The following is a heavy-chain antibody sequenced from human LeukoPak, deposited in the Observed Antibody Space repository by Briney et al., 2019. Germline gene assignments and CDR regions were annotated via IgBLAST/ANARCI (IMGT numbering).Heavy chain of an antibody. D-gene: IGHD1-14*01. CDR2: IYYNGNT. Sequence: SETLSLTCTVSGGSISSYYWSWFRQPPGKGLEWIGYIYYNGNTNYNPSLKSRVTISVDTSKNQFSLKLSSVTAADTAVYYCASTTPEYYYGMDVWGQGTTVTVSS. J-gene: IGHJ6*02. V-gene: IGHV4-59*12. CDR1: GGSISSYY. CDR3: ASTTPEYYYGMDV.